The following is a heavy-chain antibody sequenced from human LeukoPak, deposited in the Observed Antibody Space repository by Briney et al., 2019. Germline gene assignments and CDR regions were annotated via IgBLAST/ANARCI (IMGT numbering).Heavy chain of an antibody. Sequence: GGSLRLSCAASGFTFSSYAMSGVRQAPGKGLEWVSAISGSGGSTYYADSVKGRFTISRDNSKNTLYLQMNSRRAEDTGVYYCAKEASSWYCCVYMDVWGKGTTVTVSS. CDR3: AKEASSWYCCVYMDV. CDR2: ISGSGGST. D-gene: IGHD6-13*01. J-gene: IGHJ6*03. V-gene: IGHV3-23*01. CDR1: GFTFSSYA.